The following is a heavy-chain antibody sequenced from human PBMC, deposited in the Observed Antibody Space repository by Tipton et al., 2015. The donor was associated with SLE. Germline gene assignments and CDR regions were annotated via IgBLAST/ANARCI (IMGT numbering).Heavy chain of an antibody. CDR1: GGSISSGGYY. Sequence: TLSLTCAVYGGSISSGGYYWSWIRQPPGKGLEWIGYINYSGSTNYNPSLKSRVTISVDTSKNQFSLKLSSVTAADTAVYYCARQVAGTDYFDYWGQGTLVTVPS. V-gene: IGHV4-61*08. J-gene: IGHJ4*02. CDR3: ARQVAGTDYFDY. D-gene: IGHD6-19*01. CDR2: INYSGST.